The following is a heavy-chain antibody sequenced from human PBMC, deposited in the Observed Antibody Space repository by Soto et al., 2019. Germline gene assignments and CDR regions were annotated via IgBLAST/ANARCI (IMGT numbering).Heavy chain of an antibody. Sequence: GGSLRLSCAASGFIFENFGMSWVRQAPGKGLQWISSISGRGFNKYYADSVKGRFTIYRDNSKSTVYLELNNLSAEDTTVYYCAKNQGVELVPLATVDWFDPWGQGSVVTVTS. CDR1: GFIFENFG. V-gene: IGHV3-23*01. CDR2: ISGRGFNK. D-gene: IGHD5-12*01. CDR3: AKNQGVELVPLATVDWFDP. J-gene: IGHJ5*02.